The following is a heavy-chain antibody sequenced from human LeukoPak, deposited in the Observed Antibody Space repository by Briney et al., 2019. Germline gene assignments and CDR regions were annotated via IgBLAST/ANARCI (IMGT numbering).Heavy chain of an antibody. D-gene: IGHD1-26*01. Sequence: PSETLSLTCAVSGGPISSGGYSWSWIRQPPGKGLEWIGYIYHSGSTYYNPSLKSRVTISVDTSKNQFSLKLSSVTAADTAVYYCARETPGIVGATQAFDIWGQGTMVTVSS. CDR1: GGPISSGGYS. V-gene: IGHV4-30-2*01. CDR3: ARETPGIVGATQAFDI. CDR2: IYHSGST. J-gene: IGHJ3*02.